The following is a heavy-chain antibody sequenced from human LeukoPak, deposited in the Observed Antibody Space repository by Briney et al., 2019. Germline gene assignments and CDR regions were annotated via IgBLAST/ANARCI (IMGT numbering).Heavy chain of an antibody. D-gene: IGHD6-19*01. J-gene: IGHJ3*02. CDR3: AKGGPGYSSGWYFFSAHDAFDI. CDR1: GFTFSSYG. CDR2: ISYDGSNK. V-gene: IGHV3-30*18. Sequence: GVSLRLSCAASGFTFSSYGMHWVRQAPGKGLEWVAVISYDGSNKYYADSVKGRFTISRDNSKNTLYLQMNSLRAEDTAVYYCAKGGPGYSSGWYFFSAHDAFDIWGQGTMVTVSS.